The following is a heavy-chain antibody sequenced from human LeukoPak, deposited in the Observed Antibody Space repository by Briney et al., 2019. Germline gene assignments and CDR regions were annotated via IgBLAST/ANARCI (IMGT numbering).Heavy chain of an antibody. CDR2: INVGNGNT. D-gene: IGHD2-2*02. CDR3: ARVGVVVVPAAIRGPKDYYYGMDV. V-gene: IGHV1-3*01. Sequence: ASVKVSCKASGYSFSTYAMHWVRQAPGQRLEWMGWINVGNGNTKYSQKFQGRVTITADESTSTAYMELSSLRSEDTAVYYCARVGVVVVPAAIRGPKDYYYGMDVWGQGTTVTVSS. J-gene: IGHJ6*02. CDR1: GYSFSTYA.